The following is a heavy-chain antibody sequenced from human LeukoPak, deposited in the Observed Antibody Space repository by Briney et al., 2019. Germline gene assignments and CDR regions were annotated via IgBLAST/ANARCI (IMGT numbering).Heavy chain of an antibody. D-gene: IGHD6-19*01. CDR1: GFTFSSYS. V-gene: IGHV3-48*04. J-gene: IGHJ4*02. CDR2: ISTSSGTI. CDR3: ARGQWLEGGDFDY. Sequence: GGSLGLSCAASGFTFSSYSMTWVRQAPGKGLEWVSYISTSSGTIYYADSVKGRFTISRDNAKNSLYLQMNSLRAEDTAVYYCARGQWLEGGDFDYWGQGTLVTVSS.